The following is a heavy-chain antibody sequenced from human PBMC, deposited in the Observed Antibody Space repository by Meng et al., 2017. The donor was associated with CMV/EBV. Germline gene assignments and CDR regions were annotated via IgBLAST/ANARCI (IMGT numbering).Heavy chain of an antibody. D-gene: IGHD1-26*01. CDR1: GYTFTSYY. V-gene: IGHV1-46*01. Sequence: ASVKVSCKASGYTFTSYYMHWVRQAPGQGLEWMGIINPSGGSTSYAQKFQGRVTMTRDTSTSTVYMELSSLRSGDTAVYYCARDPLRGWELPGSDYWGQGTLVTVSS. CDR2: INPSGGST. J-gene: IGHJ4*02. CDR3: ARDPLRGWELPGSDY.